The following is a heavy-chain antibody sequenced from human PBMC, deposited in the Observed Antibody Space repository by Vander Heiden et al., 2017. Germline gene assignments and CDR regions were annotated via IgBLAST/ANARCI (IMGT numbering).Heavy chain of an antibody. J-gene: IGHJ4*02. Sequence: EVQLVESGGGLVKPGRSLRLSCSASGFTFGDYAMSWFRQAPGKGLEWVGFIRSKAFTGTTEYAASVKGRFTISRDNSKSIAYLQMNSLRTEDTAVYYCSRDDITGGSGVRYWGQGTLVTVSS. D-gene: IGHD1-20*01. CDR1: GFTFGDYA. CDR2: IRSKAFTGTT. CDR3: SRDDITGGSGVRY. V-gene: IGHV3-49*05.